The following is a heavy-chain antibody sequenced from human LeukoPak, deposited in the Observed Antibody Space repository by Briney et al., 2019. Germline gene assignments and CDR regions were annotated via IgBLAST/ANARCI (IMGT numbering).Heavy chain of an antibody. D-gene: IGHD4/OR15-4a*01. CDR2: ITSSSGSI. CDR1: GFTFSIYT. Sequence: GGSLRLSCVASGFTFSIYTMSWVRQAPGKGLEWVSSITSSSGSIYSAGSVKGRLTISRDNAKNSLYLEMNSLRDEDTAAYYCARDLAWGAYWGQGTLVTVSS. CDR3: ARDLAWGAY. V-gene: IGHV3-21*01. J-gene: IGHJ4*02.